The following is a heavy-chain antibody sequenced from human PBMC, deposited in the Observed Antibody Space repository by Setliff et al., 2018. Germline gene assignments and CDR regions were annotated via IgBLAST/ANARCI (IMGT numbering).Heavy chain of an antibody. V-gene: IGHV4-39*07. Sequence: PSETLSLTCTVSGGSISTNHYYWEWIRQAPGKGLEWIGRISYSGDTYYSPSLRSRVTISVATSKNQFSLQLSSVSDGDTAVYYCARDQFSSGWYGPPESYFDCWGQGILVTVSS. D-gene: IGHD6-19*01. CDR3: ARDQFSSGWYGPPESYFDC. J-gene: IGHJ4*02. CDR2: ISYSGDT. CDR1: GGSISTNHYY.